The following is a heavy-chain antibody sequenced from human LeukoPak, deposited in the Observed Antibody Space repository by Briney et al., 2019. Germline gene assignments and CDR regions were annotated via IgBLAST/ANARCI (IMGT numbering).Heavy chain of an antibody. Sequence: ASETLSLTCAVYGGSFSGYYWSWIRQPPGKGLEWIGEINDSGSTIYNPFLKSRVTISLDTSKNQFSLRLSSVTAADTAVYYCVRDLRLDSWGQGTLVTVSS. V-gene: IGHV4-34*01. D-gene: IGHD5/OR15-5a*01. J-gene: IGHJ4*02. CDR3: VRDLRLDS. CDR2: INDSGST. CDR1: GGSFSGYY.